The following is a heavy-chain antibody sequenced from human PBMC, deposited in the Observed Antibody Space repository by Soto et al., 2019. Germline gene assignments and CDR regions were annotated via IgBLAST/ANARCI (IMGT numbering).Heavy chain of an antibody. CDR1: GGSISSGDYY. CDR2: IYYSGST. CDR3: ARVAARRFFDY. J-gene: IGHJ4*02. D-gene: IGHD6-6*01. Sequence: SETLSLTCTVSGGSISSGDYYWSWIRQPPGKGLEWIGYIYYSGSTYYNPSLKSRVTISVDTSKNQFSLKLSSVTAADTAVYYCARVAARRFFDYWGQGTLVTVSS. V-gene: IGHV4-30-4*01.